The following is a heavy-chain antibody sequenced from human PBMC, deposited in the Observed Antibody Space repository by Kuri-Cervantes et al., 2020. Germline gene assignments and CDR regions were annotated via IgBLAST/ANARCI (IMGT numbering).Heavy chain of an antibody. CDR2: ISAYNGNT. V-gene: IGHV1-18*01. CDR1: GYSFTSYG. CDR3: ARAGPRNYYGSGSYYNDYYYGMDV. Sequence: ASVKVSCKGSGYSFTSYGISWVRQAPGQGLEWMGWISAYNGNTNYAQKLQGRATMTADTSTSTAYMELRSLRSDDTAVYYCARAGPRNYYGSGSYYNDYYYGMDVWGQGTTVTVSS. J-gene: IGHJ6*02. D-gene: IGHD3-10*01.